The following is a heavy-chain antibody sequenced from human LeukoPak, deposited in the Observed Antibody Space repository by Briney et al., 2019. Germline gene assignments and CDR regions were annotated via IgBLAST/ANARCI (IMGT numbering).Heavy chain of an antibody. V-gene: IGHV3-74*01. Sequence: GGSLRLSCAGSGFTFSSYWMHWVRQAPGKGLVWVSRIYIDGTSTTYADSVKGRFTISRDNTKNTLYLQMNSLRAEDTAVYYCARGGYGGNSLDYWGQGALITVSS. CDR2: IYIDGTST. CDR1: GFTFSSYW. J-gene: IGHJ4*02. D-gene: IGHD4-23*01. CDR3: ARGGYGGNSLDY.